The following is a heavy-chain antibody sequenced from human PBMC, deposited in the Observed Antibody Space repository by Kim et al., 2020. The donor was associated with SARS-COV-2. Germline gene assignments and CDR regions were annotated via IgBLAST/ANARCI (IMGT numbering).Heavy chain of an antibody. J-gene: IGHJ4*02. CDR3: ARSPDQVWFGEFHFDY. CDR2: IYYSGST. Sequence: SETLSLTCTVSGGSISSYYWSWIRQPPGKGLEWIGYIYYSGSTNYNPSLKSRVTISVDTSKNQFSLKLSSVTAADTAVYYCARSPDQVWFGEFHFDYWGQGTLVTVSS. D-gene: IGHD3-10*01. CDR1: GGSISSYY. V-gene: IGHV4-59*13.